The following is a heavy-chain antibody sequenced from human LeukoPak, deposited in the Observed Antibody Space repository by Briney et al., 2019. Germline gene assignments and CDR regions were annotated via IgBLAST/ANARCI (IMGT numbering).Heavy chain of an antibody. D-gene: IGHD2-2*01. CDR2: MYYSGTT. CDR3: ARELCSTTTCYFDC. Sequence: SETLSLTCTVSGVPISSGSYYWGWIRQPPGKGLERIASMYYSGTTFYSPSLKSRVTISVDTSKNQLSLKLGSVTAADTAVYYCARELCSTTTCYFDCWGQGTLVTVCS. J-gene: IGHJ4*02. V-gene: IGHV4-39*02. CDR1: GVPISSGSYY.